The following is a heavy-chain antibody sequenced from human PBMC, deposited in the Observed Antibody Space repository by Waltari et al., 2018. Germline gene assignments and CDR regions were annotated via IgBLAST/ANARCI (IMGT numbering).Heavy chain of an antibody. CDR3: AKDEGARLAPTFGMDA. CDR1: AFPFSTST. J-gene: IGHJ6*02. V-gene: IGHV3-23*01. Sequence: EMQLLESGGALVQPGGSLRLSCAASAFPFSTSTMIWVRQAPGKGLEWVAVLTASGLMDYGDSVKGRFIISRDNSKNILYLEMYRLRVEDTARYYCAKDEGARLAPTFGMDAWGQGTTVIVSS. CDR2: LTASGLM. D-gene: IGHD6-6*01.